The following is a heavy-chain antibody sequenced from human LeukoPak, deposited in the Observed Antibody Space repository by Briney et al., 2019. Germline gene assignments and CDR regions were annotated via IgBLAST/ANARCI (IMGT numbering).Heavy chain of an antibody. CDR1: GFPFSDHY. D-gene: IGHD5-12*01. J-gene: IGHJ4*02. V-gene: IGHV3-11*01. Sequence: GGSLRLSCAASGFPFSDHYMICIRQAPGKGLEWVSYISSSGSTIYYADSVKGRFTISRDNAKNSLYLQMNSLRAEDTAVYYCARDADIVATSLDYWGQGTLVTVSS. CDR2: ISSSGSTI. CDR3: ARDADIVATSLDY.